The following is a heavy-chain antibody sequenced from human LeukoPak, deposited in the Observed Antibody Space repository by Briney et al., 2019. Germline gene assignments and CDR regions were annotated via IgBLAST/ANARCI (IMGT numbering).Heavy chain of an antibody. CDR1: GGTFSSYA. V-gene: IGHV1-69*05. CDR3: ARDPYSGSSIPGEGD. Sequence: ASVKVSCKASGGTFSSYAISWVRQAPGQGLEWMGGIIPIFGTANYAQKFQGRVTITTDESTSTAYMELSSLRSEGTAVYYCARDPYSGSSIPGEGDWGQGTLVTVSS. D-gene: IGHD1-26*01. J-gene: IGHJ4*02. CDR2: IIPIFGTA.